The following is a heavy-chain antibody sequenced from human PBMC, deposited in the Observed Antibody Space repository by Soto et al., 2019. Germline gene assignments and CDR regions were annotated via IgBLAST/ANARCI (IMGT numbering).Heavy chain of an antibody. D-gene: IGHD5-12*01. CDR2: ITSSSNYI. CDR1: GFTFSSYS. J-gene: IGHJ4*02. V-gene: IGHV3-21*01. CDR3: ARERPPPRDYDGH. Sequence: EVQQVVSGGGLVKPGGSLRLSCAASGFTFSSYSMNWVRQAPGKGLEWVSSITSSSNYIFYADAVKGRFAISRDNAKNSLYLQMNNLTAEDTAVYYCARERPPPRDYDGHWGQGTLVTVSS.